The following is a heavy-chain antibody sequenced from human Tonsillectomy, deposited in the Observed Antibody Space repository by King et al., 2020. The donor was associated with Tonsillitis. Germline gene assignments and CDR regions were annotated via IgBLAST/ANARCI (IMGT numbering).Heavy chain of an antibody. CDR3: ARETSYDFWSGYPNWFDP. Sequence: QLQESGPGLVKPSQTLSLTCNVSGGSISSGRYYWSWIREPAGKGLEWIGRIYTSGSTNYNPSLMSRVTMSVATSNNQFSLKLSSVTAAATAVYYCARETSYDFWSGYPNWFDPWGQGTLVTVSS. CDR2: IYTSGST. CDR1: GGSISSGRYY. J-gene: IGHJ5*02. D-gene: IGHD3-3*01. V-gene: IGHV4-61*02.